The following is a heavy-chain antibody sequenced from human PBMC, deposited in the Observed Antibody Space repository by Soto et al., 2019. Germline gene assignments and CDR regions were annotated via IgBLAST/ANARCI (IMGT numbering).Heavy chain of an antibody. CDR1: GYTFTSYV. CDR3: AREAPGEQFGDYPTSGYYYYYMDV. V-gene: IGHV1-18*01. CDR2: ISAYNGNT. J-gene: IGHJ6*03. D-gene: IGHD4-17*01. Sequence: ASVKVSCKASGYTFTSYVISWVRQAPGQGLEWMGWISAYNGNTNYAQKLQGRVTMTTDTSTSTAYMELRSLRSDDTAVYYCAREAPGEQFGDYPTSGYYYYYMDVWGKGTTVTVSS.